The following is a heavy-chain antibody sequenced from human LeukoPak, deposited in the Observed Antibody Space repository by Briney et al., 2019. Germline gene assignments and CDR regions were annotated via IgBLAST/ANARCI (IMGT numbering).Heavy chain of an antibody. V-gene: IGHV1-46*01. D-gene: IGHD3-3*01. CDR3: ARGYDFWSGYYRDAFDY. CDR1: GYTFTSYY. J-gene: IGHJ4*02. CDR2: INPSGGST. Sequence: ASVTVSCKASGYTFTSYYMHWVRQAPGQGLEWMGIINPSGGSTSYAQKFQGRVTMTRDTSTSTVYMELSSLRSEDTAVYYCARGYDFWSGYYRDAFDYWGQGTLVTVSS.